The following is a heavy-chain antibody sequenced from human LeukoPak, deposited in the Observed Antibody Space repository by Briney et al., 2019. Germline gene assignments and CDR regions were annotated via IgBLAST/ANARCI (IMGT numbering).Heavy chain of an antibody. V-gene: IGHV4-34*01. CDR2: INHSGST. D-gene: IGHD4-17*01. J-gene: IGHJ4*02. Sequence: PSETLSLTCAVYGGSFSGYYWSWIRQPPGKGLEWIGEINHSGSTNYNPSLKSRVTISVDTSKNQFSLNLTSVTAADTAVYYCARSYGDYLNFDYWGQGTLVTVSS. CDR3: ARSYGDYLNFDY. CDR1: GGSFSGYY.